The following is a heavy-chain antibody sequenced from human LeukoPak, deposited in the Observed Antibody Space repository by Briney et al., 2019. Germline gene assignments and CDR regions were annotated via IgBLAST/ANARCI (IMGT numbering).Heavy chain of an antibody. J-gene: IGHJ4*02. CDR3: ARGALLWFGAKMEYYFDY. CDR1: GGSIRSYY. CDR2: THYSGST. D-gene: IGHD3-10*01. V-gene: IGHV4-59*01. Sequence: SETLSLTCTVSGGSIRSYYWSWLREPPGKGLEYIGYTHYSGSTKYNPSLKSRVTISLDTSGNQFSLKLSSVTAADTAVYYCARGALLWFGAKMEYYFDYWGQGTPLTVSS.